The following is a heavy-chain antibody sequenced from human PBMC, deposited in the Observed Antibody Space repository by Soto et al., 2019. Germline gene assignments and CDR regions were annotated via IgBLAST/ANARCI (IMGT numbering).Heavy chain of an antibody. CDR1: GFTFSSYG. CDR3: ARDVVWNKVNNWNRWYYFDY. Sequence: GGSLRLSCAASGFTFSSYGMHWVRQAPGKGLEWVAVIWYDGSNKYYADSVKGRFTISRDNSKNTLYLQMNSLRAEDTAVYYCARDVVWNKVNNWNRWYYFDYWGQGTLVTVSS. D-gene: IGHD1-20*01. J-gene: IGHJ4*02. CDR2: IWYDGSNK. V-gene: IGHV3-33*01.